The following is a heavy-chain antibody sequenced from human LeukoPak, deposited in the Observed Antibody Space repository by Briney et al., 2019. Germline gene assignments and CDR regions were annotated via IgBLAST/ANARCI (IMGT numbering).Heavy chain of an antibody. CDR2: IYYSGST. CDR1: GGSISGYY. D-gene: IGHD2-15*01. Sequence: SSETLSLTCTVSGGSISGYYWNWIRQPPGKGLEWIGYIYYSGSTNYNPSLKSRVTMSLDTSKNQFSLKLSSVTAADTAVYHCARDSGSNFDYWGQGALVTVSS. CDR3: ARDSGSNFDY. J-gene: IGHJ4*02. V-gene: IGHV4-59*01.